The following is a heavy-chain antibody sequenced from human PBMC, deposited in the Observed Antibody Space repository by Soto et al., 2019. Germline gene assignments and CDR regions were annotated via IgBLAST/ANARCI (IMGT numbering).Heavy chain of an antibody. V-gene: IGHV4-39*07. D-gene: IGHD3-9*01. CDR2: IYYDGST. CDR3: ARPVLRYFDYFDY. J-gene: IGHJ4*02. CDR1: GASISSGTFY. Sequence: SETLSLTCTVSGASISSGTFYWGWIRQPPGKGLESIANIYYDGSTYYNPSLKSRVTISVDTSKNQFSLKLSSVTAADTAVYYCARPVLRYFDYFDYWGQGTLVTVSS.